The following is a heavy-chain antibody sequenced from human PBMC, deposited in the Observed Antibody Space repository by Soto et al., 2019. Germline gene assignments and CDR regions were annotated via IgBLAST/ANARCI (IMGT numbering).Heavy chain of an antibody. CDR1: GFSFGDYA. D-gene: IGHD3-10*01. Sequence: LRLSCTASGFSFGDYAMGWFRQAPGKGLEWVGFIRSKVYGGITEYAASVKGRFTISRDDSKSIAYLQMNSLKTEDTAVYYCSRDVGITMIRGDNDAFDIWGQGTMVTVSS. J-gene: IGHJ3*02. V-gene: IGHV3-49*03. CDR3: SRDVGITMIRGDNDAFDI. CDR2: IRSKVYGGIT.